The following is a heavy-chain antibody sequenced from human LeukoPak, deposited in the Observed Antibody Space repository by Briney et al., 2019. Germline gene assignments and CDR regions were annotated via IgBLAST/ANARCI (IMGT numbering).Heavy chain of an antibody. CDR2: ISGSGGST. CDR1: GFTFSSYA. CDR3: AKAPPGAGITDAFDI. J-gene: IGHJ3*02. V-gene: IGHV3-23*01. Sequence: GGSLRLSCAASGFTFSSYAMSWGRQAPGRGLEWVSAISGSGGSTYYADSVKGRFTISRDNSKNTLYLQMNSLRAEDTAVYYCAKAPPGAGITDAFDIWGQGTMVTVSS. D-gene: IGHD3-3*01.